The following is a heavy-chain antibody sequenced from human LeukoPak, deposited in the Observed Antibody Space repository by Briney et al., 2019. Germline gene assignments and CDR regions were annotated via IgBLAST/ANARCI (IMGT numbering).Heavy chain of an antibody. CDR2: ISYDGSNK. CDR3: ARSSDSGYVVLLDY. Sequence: GGSLRLSCAASGFTFSSYAMSWVRQAPGKGLEWVAVISYDGSNKYYADSVKGRFTISRDNAKNTLYLQMNSLRAEDTAVYYCARSSDSGYVVLLDYWGQGTLVTVSS. J-gene: IGHJ4*02. CDR1: GFTFSSYA. V-gene: IGHV3-30*03. D-gene: IGHD5-12*01.